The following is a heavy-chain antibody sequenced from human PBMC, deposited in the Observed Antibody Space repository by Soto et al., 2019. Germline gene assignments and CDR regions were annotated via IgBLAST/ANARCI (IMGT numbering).Heavy chain of an antibody. D-gene: IGHD6-19*01. CDR1: GGTFSSYV. Sequence: RASVKVSCKFPGGTFSSYVMSWVRQPPGQGLEWMGGIIPIFGTANYAQKFQGRVTITADKSTSTAYMELSSLRSEDTAVYYCARDFLSVAGLYYYGMDVWGQGTTVTVSS. V-gene: IGHV1-69*06. CDR3: ARDFLSVAGLYYYGMDV. CDR2: IIPIFGTA. J-gene: IGHJ6*02.